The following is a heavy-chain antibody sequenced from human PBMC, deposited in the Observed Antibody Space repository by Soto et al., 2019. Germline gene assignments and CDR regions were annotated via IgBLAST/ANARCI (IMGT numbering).Heavy chain of an antibody. J-gene: IGHJ2*01. V-gene: IGHV3-30-3*01. Sequence: QVQLVESGGGVVQPGRSLRLSCAASGFTFSSYAMHWVRQAPGKGLEWVAVISYDGSNKYYADSVKGRFTISRDNSKNTRYLQMNSLRAEDTAVYYGARDRGYAVWYFDLWGRGTLVTVSS. CDR1: GFTFSSYA. CDR3: ARDRGYAVWYFDL. D-gene: IGHD5-12*01. CDR2: ISYDGSNK.